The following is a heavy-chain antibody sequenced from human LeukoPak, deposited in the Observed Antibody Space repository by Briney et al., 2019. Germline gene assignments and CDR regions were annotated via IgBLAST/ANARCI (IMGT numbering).Heavy chain of an antibody. V-gene: IGHV4-61*02. CDR1: GGSISSGSYY. D-gene: IGHD2-2*01. CDR3: ARDQGYCSSTSCSRFDP. Sequence: SETLSLTCTVSGGSISSGSYYWSWIRQPAGKGLEWIGRIYTSGSTNYNPSLKSRVTISVDTSKNQFSLKQSSVTAADTAVYYCARDQGYCSSTSCSRFDPWGQGTLVTVSS. CDR2: IYTSGST. J-gene: IGHJ5*02.